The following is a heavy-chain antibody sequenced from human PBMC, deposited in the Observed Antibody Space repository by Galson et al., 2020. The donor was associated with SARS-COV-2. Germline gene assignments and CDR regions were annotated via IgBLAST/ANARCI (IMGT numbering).Heavy chain of an antibody. V-gene: IGHV4-34*01. CDR1: LGSSSAYY. Sequence: LETLSLTSAVSLGSSSAYYRTWVPQPPGQRLEWSGEINSTGSTNYHPSPHRPVTISVDTSKNHFSLKLSSVTAADTAVYYCAREENFFLVVTATRMCYFDYWGRGTLATVSS. CDR2: INSTGST. D-gene: IGHD2-21*02. J-gene: IGHJ4*02. CDR3: AREENFFLVVTATRMCYFDY.